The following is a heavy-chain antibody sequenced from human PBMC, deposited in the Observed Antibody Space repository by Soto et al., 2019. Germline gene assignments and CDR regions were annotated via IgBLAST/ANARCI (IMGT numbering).Heavy chain of an antibody. CDR3: ARVVASSWSNHARDDY. V-gene: IGHV1-18*01. D-gene: IGHD6-13*01. CDR1: GYTFTSYG. CDR2: ISAYNGNT. J-gene: IGHJ4*02. Sequence: QVQLVQSGAEVKKPGASVKVSCKASGYTFTSYGISWVRQAPGQGLEWMGWISAYNGNTNYAQKLQGRVTMTTDTSTSTAYRELRSLRSDDTAVYYCARVVASSWSNHARDDYWGQGTLVTVSS.